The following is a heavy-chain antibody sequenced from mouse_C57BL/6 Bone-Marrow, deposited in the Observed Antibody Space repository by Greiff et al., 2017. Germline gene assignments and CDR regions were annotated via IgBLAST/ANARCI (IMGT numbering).Heavy chain of an antibody. CDR1: GYTFTDYY. CDR3: ARSGDCDV. J-gene: IGHJ1*03. D-gene: IGHD3-2*02. CDR2: INPNNGGT. Sequence: EVQLQQSGPELVKPGASVKISCKASGYTFTDYYMNWVKQSHGKSLEWIGDINPNNGGTSYNQKFKGKATLTVDKSSSTAYMELRRLTSEDSAVYYCARSGDCDVWGTGTTVTVSS. V-gene: IGHV1-26*01.